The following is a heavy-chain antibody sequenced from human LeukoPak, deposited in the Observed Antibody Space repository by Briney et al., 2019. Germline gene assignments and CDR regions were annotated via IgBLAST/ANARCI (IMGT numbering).Heavy chain of an antibody. CDR2: INWNGGST. CDR3: ARGLEGSGSYYNGYFDY. V-gene: IGHV3-20*04. D-gene: IGHD3-10*01. J-gene: IGHJ4*02. CDR1: GFTFDDYG. Sequence: GGSLRLSCAASGFTFDDYGMSWVRQVPGKGLEWVSGINWNGGSTGYADSVKGRFTISRDNTKNSLYLQMNSLRAEDTALYYCARGLEGSGSYYNGYFDYWGQGTLVTVSS.